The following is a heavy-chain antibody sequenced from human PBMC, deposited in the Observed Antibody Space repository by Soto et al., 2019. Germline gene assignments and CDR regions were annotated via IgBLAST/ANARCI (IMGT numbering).Heavy chain of an antibody. D-gene: IGHD5-18*01. V-gene: IGHV1-8*01. CDR2: MNPGSGDT. Sequence: ASVKVSCKASGYTFTNNDVSWVRQATGQGLEWMGWMNPGSGDTGYAQKFQGRVTMTRDISIATAYMELNSLSSEDTAIYYCARMESFGSLNWFDPWGQGNLVTVSS. CDR1: GYTFTNND. CDR3: ARMESFGSLNWFDP. J-gene: IGHJ5*02.